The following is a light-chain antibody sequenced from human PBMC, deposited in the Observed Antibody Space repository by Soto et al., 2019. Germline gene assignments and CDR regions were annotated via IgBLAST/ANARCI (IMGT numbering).Light chain of an antibody. CDR3: QQYGSSPWT. J-gene: IGKJ1*01. CDR1: QSVSSSY. CDR2: GAS. V-gene: IGKV3-20*01. Sequence: EMVLTXSPGTLSXWXGXXSXXXLMSSQSVSSSYLAWYQQKPGQAPRLLIYGASSRATGIPDRFSGSGSGTDFTLTISRLEPEDFAVYYCQQYGSSPWTFGQGTKVDIK.